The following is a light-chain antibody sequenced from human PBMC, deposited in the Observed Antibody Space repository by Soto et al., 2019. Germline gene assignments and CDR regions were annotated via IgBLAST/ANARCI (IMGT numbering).Light chain of an antibody. CDR1: QSISNY. CDR2: DAS. V-gene: IGKV1-39*01. Sequence: DIQMTQSPSSLSASVGDRVTITCRASQSISNYLNWYQQKPGKAPNLLIYDASSLLSGVPSRFSGSGSGTEFTLTISSLQPEDFSIYYCQQSDSTPYTFGQGTKLEIK. CDR3: QQSDSTPYT. J-gene: IGKJ2*01.